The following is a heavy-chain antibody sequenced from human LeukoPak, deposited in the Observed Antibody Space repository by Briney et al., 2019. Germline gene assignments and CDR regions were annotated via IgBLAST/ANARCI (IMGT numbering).Heavy chain of an antibody. Sequence: GRSLRLSCAASGFTFSNFAMHFVRQVPGKGLEWVALISYDGNKKEYGESVKGRCTISRDNSQNTLYLQIHSLRDEDTAVYYCVREEWPPSFDFWGLGTLVTVSS. CDR2: ISYDGNKK. CDR1: GFTFSNFA. V-gene: IGHV3-30*03. J-gene: IGHJ4*02. CDR3: VREEWPPSFDF. D-gene: IGHD3-3*01.